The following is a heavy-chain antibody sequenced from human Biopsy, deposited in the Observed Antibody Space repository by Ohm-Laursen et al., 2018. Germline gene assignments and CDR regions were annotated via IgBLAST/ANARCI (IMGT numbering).Heavy chain of an antibody. CDR2: ISYSRDT. CDR3: AKHGSGWTGDDAFHI. D-gene: IGHD6-19*01. J-gene: IGHJ3*02. Sequence: TLSLTCTVSGGSISGSSWSWIRQAPGKGLEWIGYISYSRDTNYNPSLKSRITISVDTSKNQFSLKLTSFTAADTAVYYCAKHGSGWTGDDAFHIWGQGTMVTVSS. CDR1: GGSISGSS. V-gene: IGHV4-59*08.